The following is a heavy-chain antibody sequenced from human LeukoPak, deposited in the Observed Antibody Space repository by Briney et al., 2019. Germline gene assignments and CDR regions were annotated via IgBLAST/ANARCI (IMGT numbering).Heavy chain of an antibody. V-gene: IGHV3-15*01. CDR3: TTGQYIDSWPPVAFDI. D-gene: IGHD6-13*01. J-gene: IGHJ3*02. CDR1: GFTFSNAW. CDR2: IKSKTDGGTT. Sequence: PGGSLRLSCAASGFTFSNAWMSWVRQAPGKGLEWVGRIKSKTDGGTTDYAAPVKGRFTISRDDSKTTVYLQMNSLKTEDTAVYYCTTGQYIDSWPPVAFDIWGQGTLVTVSS.